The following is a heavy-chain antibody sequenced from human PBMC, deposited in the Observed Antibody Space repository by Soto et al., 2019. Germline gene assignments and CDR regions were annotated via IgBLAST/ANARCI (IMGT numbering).Heavy chain of an antibody. CDR2: MSYDGGAK. Sequence: GGSLRLSCAASGFTFSSYGMHWVRQAPGKGLEWVAIMSYDGGAKYYADSVKGRFTISRDNSKNTLFLHMDSLRVEDTAVYYCAKRGGSDWYTIESWGQGTLVTVSS. V-gene: IGHV3-30*18. CDR1: GFTFSSYG. CDR3: AKRGGSDWYTIES. D-gene: IGHD6-13*01. J-gene: IGHJ4*02.